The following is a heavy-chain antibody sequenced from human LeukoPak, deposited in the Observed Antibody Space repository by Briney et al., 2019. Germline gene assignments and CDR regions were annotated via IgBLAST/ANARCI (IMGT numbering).Heavy chain of an antibody. Sequence: PSETLSLTCAVYGGSFSGYYWSWTRQPPGKGLEWIGEINHSGSTNYNPSLKSRVTISVDTSKNQFSLKLSSVTAADTAVYYCASRPIMTTVTTIDYWGQGTLVTVSS. D-gene: IGHD4-11*01. J-gene: IGHJ4*02. CDR1: GGSFSGYY. V-gene: IGHV4-34*01. CDR3: ASRPIMTTVTTIDY. CDR2: INHSGST.